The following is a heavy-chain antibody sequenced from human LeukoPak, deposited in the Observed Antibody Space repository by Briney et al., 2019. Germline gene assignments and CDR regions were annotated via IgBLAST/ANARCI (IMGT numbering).Heavy chain of an antibody. D-gene: IGHD2-15*01. CDR2: IYYSGST. CDR3: ATLTYCSGGSCFPKYFQH. V-gene: IGHV4-59*08. J-gene: IGHJ1*01. Sequence: PSETLSLTCTVSGGSISSYYWSWIRQPPGKGLEWMRYIYYSGSTNHNPPLKSRVTISVDTSKNQFSLKLSSVTAADTAVYYCATLTYCSGGSCFPKYFQHWGQGTLVAVSS. CDR1: GGSISSYY.